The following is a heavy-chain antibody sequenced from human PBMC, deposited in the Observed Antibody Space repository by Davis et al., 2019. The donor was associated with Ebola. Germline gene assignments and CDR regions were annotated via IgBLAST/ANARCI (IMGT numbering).Heavy chain of an antibody. CDR1: GFTFSMYA. CDR3: ARDPTRTYYDFWSGSSDYYYGMDV. D-gene: IGHD3-3*01. V-gene: IGHV3-23*01. CDR2: TTRTGVTT. Sequence: PGGSLRLSCTASGFTFSMYAMSWVRQGPGKGLEWVSSTTRTGVTTYYPDSVKGRFTISRDNSKNTLYLQMNSLRAEDTAVYYCARDPTRTYYDFWSGSSDYYYGMDVWGQGTTVTVSS. J-gene: IGHJ6*02.